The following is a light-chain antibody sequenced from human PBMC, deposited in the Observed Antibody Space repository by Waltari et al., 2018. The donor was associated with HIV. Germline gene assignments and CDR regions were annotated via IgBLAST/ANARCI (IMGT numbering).Light chain of an antibody. CDR2: VAT. Sequence: RRATQGLDGSYLVRYRQKPGQDRRLRRYVATRRATGVPDRFSGSGAGTDFSLTISRLEPEDFAVYYCQHYSKSPTWTFGQGTKVEIK. V-gene: IGKV3-20*01. CDR1: QGLDGSY. CDR3: QHYSKSPTWT. J-gene: IGKJ1*01.